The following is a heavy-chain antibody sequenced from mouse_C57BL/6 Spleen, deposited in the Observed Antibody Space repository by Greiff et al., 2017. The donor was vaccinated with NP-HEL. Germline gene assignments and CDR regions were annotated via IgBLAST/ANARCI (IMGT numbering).Heavy chain of an antibody. CDR3: ASYYASSPGYFDY. D-gene: IGHD1-1*01. V-gene: IGHV1-59*01. CDR2: IDPSDSYT. J-gene: IGHJ2*01. Sequence: QVQLQQPGAELVRPGTSVKLSCKASGYTFTSYWMHWVKQRPGQGLEWIGVIDPSDSYTNYNQKFKGKATLTVDTSSSTAYMQLSSLTSEDSAVYYCASYYASSPGYFDYWGKGTTLTVSS. CDR1: GYTFTSYW.